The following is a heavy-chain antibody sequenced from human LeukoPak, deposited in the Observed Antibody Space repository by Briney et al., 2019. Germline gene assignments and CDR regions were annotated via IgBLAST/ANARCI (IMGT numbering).Heavy chain of an antibody. V-gene: IGHV4-30-4*01. Sequence: SETLSLTCTVSGGSISSGDYYWSWIRQPPGKGLEWIGYIYYSGSTYYNPSLKSRVTISVDTSKNQFSLKLSSVTAADTAVYYCASSGIAVAARADAFDIWGQGTMVTVSS. CDR3: ASSGIAVAARADAFDI. J-gene: IGHJ3*02. CDR2: IYYSGST. CDR1: GGSISSGDYY. D-gene: IGHD6-19*01.